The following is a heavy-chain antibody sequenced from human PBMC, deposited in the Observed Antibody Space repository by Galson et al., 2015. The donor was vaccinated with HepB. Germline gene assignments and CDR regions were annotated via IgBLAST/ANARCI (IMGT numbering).Heavy chain of an antibody. J-gene: IGHJ4*01. D-gene: IGHD5-24*01. Sequence: SVKVSCKASGYTFTSYDINWVRQATGQGLEWMGWVNPNSGNTGYAQKFQGRVTMTCNTSISTAYLELKSLTPDDTGVYYCARGGMATIGGPVFDYWGHGTLVTVST. CDR2: VNPNSGNT. CDR3: ARGGMATIGGPVFDY. CDR1: GYTFTSYD. V-gene: IGHV1-8*01.